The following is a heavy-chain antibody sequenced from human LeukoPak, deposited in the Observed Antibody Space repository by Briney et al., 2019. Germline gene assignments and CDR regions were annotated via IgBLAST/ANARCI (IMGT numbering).Heavy chain of an antibody. Sequence: GGSLRLSCAVSGFTFTNAWMTWVRQAPGKGLEWVGRIKSKGDGETTDYAAPVKGRFSMSRDDSKATMYLQMYSLEAEDTAVYYCTTDLGLTMIRGVIVYWGQGALVTVSS. D-gene: IGHD3-10*01. CDR3: TTDLGLTMIRGVIVY. J-gene: IGHJ4*02. CDR1: GFTFTNAW. V-gene: IGHV3-15*01. CDR2: IKSKGDGETT.